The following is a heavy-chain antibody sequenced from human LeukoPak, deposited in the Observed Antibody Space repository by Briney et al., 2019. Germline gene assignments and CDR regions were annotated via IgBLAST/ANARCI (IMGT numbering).Heavy chain of an antibody. D-gene: IGHD3-22*01. CDR3: ARHVYYDSIPFDY. J-gene: IGHJ4*02. CDR2: IYYSGST. V-gene: IGHV4-39*01. Sequence: SETLSLTCTVSGGSISSSSYYWGWIRQPPGTGLEWIGSIYYSGSTYYNPSLKSRVTISVDTSKNQFSLKLSSVTAADTAVYYCARHVYYDSIPFDYWGQGTLVTVSS. CDR1: GGSISSSSYY.